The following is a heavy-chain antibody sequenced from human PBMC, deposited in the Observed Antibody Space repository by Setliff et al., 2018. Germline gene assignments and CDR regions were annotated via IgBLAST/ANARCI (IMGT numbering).Heavy chain of an antibody. V-gene: IGHV4-34*01. D-gene: IGHD1-26*01. Sequence: KTSETLSLTCAVYGGSFSGYYWSWIRQPPGKGLEWIGEINHSGGTNYNPSLKSRVTISVDTSKNQFSLKLTSVSAADTAVYYCARWGENSGRPDWRAFDIWGQGTMVTVSS. CDR3: ARWGENSGRPDWRAFDI. CDR1: GGSFSGYY. CDR2: INHSGGT. J-gene: IGHJ3*02.